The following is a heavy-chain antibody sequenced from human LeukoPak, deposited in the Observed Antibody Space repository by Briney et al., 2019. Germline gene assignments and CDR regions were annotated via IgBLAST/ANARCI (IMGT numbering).Heavy chain of an antibody. V-gene: IGHV1-46*01. CDR1: GYTFTSYY. CDR2: INPSGGST. J-gene: IGHJ5*02. D-gene: IGHD6-6*01. CDR3: ARAPSAYSSSSLAWFDP. Sequence: ASVKVSCKASGYTFTSYYMHWVRQAPGQGLEWMGIINPSGGSTSYARKFQGRVTMTRDTSTSTVYMELSSLRSEDTAVYYCARAPSAYSSSSLAWFDPWGQGTLVTVSS.